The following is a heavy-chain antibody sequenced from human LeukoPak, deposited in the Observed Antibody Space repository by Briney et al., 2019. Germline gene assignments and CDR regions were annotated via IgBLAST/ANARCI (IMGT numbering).Heavy chain of an antibody. CDR1: GFTFSNYD. V-gene: IGHV3-13*01. Sequence: GGSLRLSCAASGFTFSNYDMHWVRQATGKGLEWVSAIGTAGDTYYPGSVKGRFTISRENAKNSLYLQMNNPRAGDTAVYYCARGPATVTASYYYYGMDVWGQGTTVTVSS. D-gene: IGHD4-17*01. CDR3: ARGPATVTASYYYYGMDV. CDR2: IGTAGDT. J-gene: IGHJ6*02.